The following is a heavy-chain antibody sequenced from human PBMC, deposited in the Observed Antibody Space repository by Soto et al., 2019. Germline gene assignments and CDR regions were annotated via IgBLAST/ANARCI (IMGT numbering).Heavy chain of an antibody. CDR2: IHHSVIT. J-gene: IGHJ5*02. D-gene: IGHD3-16*01. CDR3: ARAYYDGNNYRTRGWFDP. V-gene: IGHV4-38-2*01. Sequence: SETLSITCGVSGYSLNSGYYWGWIRQPPGKGLEWIGSIHHSVITYYSPSLRSRLSLSVDTSKNQFSLKLTSVTAADTAVYYCARAYYDGNNYRTRGWFDPWGQGILVTVSS. CDR1: GYSLNSGYY.